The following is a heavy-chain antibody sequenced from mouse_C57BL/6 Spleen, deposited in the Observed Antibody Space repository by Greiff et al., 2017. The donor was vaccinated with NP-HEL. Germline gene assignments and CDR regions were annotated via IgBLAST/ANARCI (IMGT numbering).Heavy chain of an antibody. CDR1: GYTFTSYW. D-gene: IGHD2-10*01. Sequence: QQPGAELVKPGASVKLSCKASGYTFTSYWMHWVKQRPGQGLEWIGMIHPNSGSTNYNEKFKSKATLTVDKSSSTAYMQLSSLTSEDSAVYYCARSPYYGNHYYAMDYWGQGTSVTVSS. J-gene: IGHJ4*01. CDR2: IHPNSGST. CDR3: ARSPYYGNHYYAMDY. V-gene: IGHV1-64*01.